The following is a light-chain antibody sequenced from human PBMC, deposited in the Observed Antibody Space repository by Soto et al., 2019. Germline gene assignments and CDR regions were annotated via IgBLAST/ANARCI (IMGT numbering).Light chain of an antibody. V-gene: IGLV1-44*01. J-gene: IGLJ2*01. CDR2: SNN. CDR1: SSNIGSNT. CDR3: AAGDDSLNDHVV. Sequence: QSVLTQPPSASGTPGQRVTISCSGSSSNIGSNTVNWYQQLPGTAPKLLIYSNNQRPSGVPDRFSGSKSGTSASLAISGLQSEDEADYYCAAGDDSLNDHVVFGGGTKVTVL.